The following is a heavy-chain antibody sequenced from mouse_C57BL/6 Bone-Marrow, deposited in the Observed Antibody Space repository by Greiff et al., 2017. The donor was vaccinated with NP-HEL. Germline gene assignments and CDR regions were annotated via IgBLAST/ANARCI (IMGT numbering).Heavy chain of an antibody. V-gene: IGHV1-50*01. Sequence: QVQLQQSGAELVKPGASVKLSCKASGYTFTSYWMQWVNQRPGQGLEWIGEIDPSDSYNNYNQKFKGKATLTVDTSSSTAYMQLSSLTSEDSAVYYCARIYYDDDGPYFDVWGTGTTVTVSS. CDR3: ARIYYDDDGPYFDV. D-gene: IGHD2-4*01. CDR2: IDPSDSYN. CDR1: GYTFTSYW. J-gene: IGHJ1*03.